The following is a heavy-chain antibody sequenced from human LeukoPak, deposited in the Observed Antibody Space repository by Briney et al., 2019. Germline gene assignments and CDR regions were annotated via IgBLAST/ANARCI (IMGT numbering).Heavy chain of an antibody. D-gene: IGHD6-13*01. Sequence: SSETLSLTCAVYGGSFSGYYWSWIRQPPGKGLEWIGEINHSGSTNYNPSLKSRDTISVDTSKNQFSLKLSSVTAADTAVYYCARVRRIAAAGTVYFDYWGQGTLVTVSS. CDR3: ARVRRIAAAGTVYFDY. V-gene: IGHV4-34*01. CDR1: GGSFSGYY. J-gene: IGHJ4*02. CDR2: INHSGST.